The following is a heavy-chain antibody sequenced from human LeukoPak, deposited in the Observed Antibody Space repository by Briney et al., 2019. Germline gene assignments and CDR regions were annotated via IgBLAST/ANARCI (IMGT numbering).Heavy chain of an antibody. CDR3: ASTTPTIYYYGSGSYYDY. D-gene: IGHD3-10*01. CDR2: ISSSSSYI. J-gene: IGHJ4*02. CDR1: GFTFSSYS. Sequence: GGSLRLSCAASGFTFSSYSMNWVRQAPGKGLEWVSSISSSSSYIYYADSVKGRFTISRDNAKNSLYLQMNSLRAEDTAVYYCASTTPTIYYYGSGSYYDYWGQGTLVTVSS. V-gene: IGHV3-21*01.